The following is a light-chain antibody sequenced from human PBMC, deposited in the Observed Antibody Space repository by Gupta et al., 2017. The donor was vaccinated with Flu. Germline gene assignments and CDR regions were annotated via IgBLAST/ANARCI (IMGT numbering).Light chain of an antibody. CDR2: AKN. CDR1: SLRNSY. Sequence: SSELTQDPAVSVALGQTVRITCQGDSLRNSYASWHQQKPGQAPVLVIYAKNIRPSGIPDRFSGSSSRNTASLTITGAQAEDEADYYCNSRDSTDNHQAVFGGGTKLTVL. J-gene: IGLJ2*01. CDR3: NSRDSTDNHQAV. V-gene: IGLV3-19*01.